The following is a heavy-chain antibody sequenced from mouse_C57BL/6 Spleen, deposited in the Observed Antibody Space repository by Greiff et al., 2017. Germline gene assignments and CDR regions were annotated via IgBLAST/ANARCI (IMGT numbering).Heavy chain of an antibody. CDR2: IHPNSGST. CDR3: ARSDYGSRGGYFDY. J-gene: IGHJ2*01. Sequence: VQLQQPGAELVKPGASVKLSCKASGYTFTSYWMHWVKQRPGQGLEWIGMIHPNSGSTNYNEKFKSKATLTVDKSSSTAYMQLSSLTSEDSAVYYCARSDYGSRGGYFDYWGQGTTLTVSS. V-gene: IGHV1-64*01. CDR1: GYTFTSYW. D-gene: IGHD1-1*01.